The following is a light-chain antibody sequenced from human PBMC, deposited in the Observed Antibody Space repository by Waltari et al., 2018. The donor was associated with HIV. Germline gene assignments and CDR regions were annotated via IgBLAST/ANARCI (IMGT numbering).Light chain of an antibody. J-gene: IGLJ2*01. V-gene: IGLV2-23*01. Sequence: QSALTPPASVSGSPGQSITISCTGTTSDAGSYNRVPWYQQHPGKAPKLMIYEGSQRPSGVSNRFSGSKAGNTASLTISGLQAEDEADYYCCSYAGSSTLEVFGGGTKLTVL. CDR2: EGS. CDR1: TSDAGSYNR. CDR3: CSYAGSSTLEV.